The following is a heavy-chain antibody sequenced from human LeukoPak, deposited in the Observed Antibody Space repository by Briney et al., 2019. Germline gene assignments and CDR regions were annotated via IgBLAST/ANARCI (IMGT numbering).Heavy chain of an antibody. CDR3: ASHWGNWNDLHY. J-gene: IGHJ4*02. CDR2: INPSGGST. CDR1: GYTFTSYY. V-gene: IGHV1-46*01. D-gene: IGHD1-1*01. Sequence: GASVKVSCKASGYTFTSYYMHWVRQAPGQGLEWMGIINPSGGSTSYAQKFQGRVTMTRDMSTSTVYMELSSLRSEDTAVYYCASHWGNWNDLHYWGQGTLVTVSS.